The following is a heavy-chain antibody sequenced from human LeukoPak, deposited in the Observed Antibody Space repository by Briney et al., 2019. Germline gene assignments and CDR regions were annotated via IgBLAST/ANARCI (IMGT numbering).Heavy chain of an antibody. V-gene: IGHV1-8*02. CDR1: GYTFTSYD. CDR2: MNPNSGNT. D-gene: IGHD1-1*01. J-gene: IGHJ3*02. Sequence: ASVKVSCKASGYTFTSYDINWVRQATGQGLEWMGWMNPNSGNTGYAQKFQGRVTMTEDTSTDTAYMELSSLRSEDTAVYYCATGGNGAFDIWGQGTMVIVSS. CDR3: ATGGNGAFDI.